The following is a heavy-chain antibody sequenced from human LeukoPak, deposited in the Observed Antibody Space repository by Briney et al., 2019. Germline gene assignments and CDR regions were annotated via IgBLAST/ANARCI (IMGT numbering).Heavy chain of an antibody. CDR2: INAGNGNT. Sequence: ASVKVSCKASGYTFTSYAMHWVRQAPGQGLEWMGWINAGNGNTKYSQKFQGRVIITRDTSASTAYMELSSLRSEDTAVYYCARITMVRGVIGYYFDYWGQGTLVTVSS. D-gene: IGHD3-10*01. CDR3: ARITMVRGVIGYYFDY. V-gene: IGHV1-3*01. CDR1: GYTFTSYA. J-gene: IGHJ4*02.